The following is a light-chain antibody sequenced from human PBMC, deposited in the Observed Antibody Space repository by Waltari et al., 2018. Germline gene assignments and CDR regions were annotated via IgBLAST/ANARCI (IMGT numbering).Light chain of an antibody. V-gene: IGLV1-40*01. CDR3: QSYESSLSHSV. CDR1: HSNIGAGYD. J-gene: IGLJ1*01. CDR2: ATN. Sequence: QSVLTQPPSVSGAPGPRVTISCTGSHSNIGAGYDVHWYQQLPTKAPKLRIFATNNRPPGVPDRFSGSRSGPSASLAITGLQAEDEADYYCQSYESSLSHSVFGTGTKVSVL.